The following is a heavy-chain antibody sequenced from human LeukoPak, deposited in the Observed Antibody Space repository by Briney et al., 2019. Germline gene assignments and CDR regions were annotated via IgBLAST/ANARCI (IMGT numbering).Heavy chain of an antibody. CDR1: GFIFSNYA. J-gene: IGHJ4*02. D-gene: IGHD3-10*01. CDR3: VKNRDYHGSGCYPD. CDR2: IAAGTT. Sequence: GGSLRLSCAASGFIFSNYAMSWVRQAPGKGLEWVSKIAAGTTYYADSVKGRFTISRDNSKNTLYLQMNNLRPDDSAVYYCVKNRDYHGSGCYPDWGQGTLVTVSS. V-gene: IGHV3-23*01.